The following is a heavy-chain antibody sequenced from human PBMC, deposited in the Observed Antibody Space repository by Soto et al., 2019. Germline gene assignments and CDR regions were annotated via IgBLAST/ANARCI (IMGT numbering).Heavy chain of an antibody. CDR2: ISYDGSNK. Sequence: GGSLRLSCAASGFTFSSYGMHWIRQAPGKGLEWVAVISYDGSNKYYTDSVKGRFTISRDNSKNTLYLQMNSLRAEDTAVYYCAKSRPERAATPDYWGQGPLVTVSS. J-gene: IGHJ4*02. CDR3: AKSRPERAATPDY. V-gene: IGHV3-30*18. D-gene: IGHD2-15*01. CDR1: GFTFSSYG.